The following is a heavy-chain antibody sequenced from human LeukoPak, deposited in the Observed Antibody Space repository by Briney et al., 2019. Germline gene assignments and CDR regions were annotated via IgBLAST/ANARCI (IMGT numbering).Heavy chain of an antibody. Sequence: GGSLRLSCAASGFTFSSYGMHWVRQAPGKGLEWVAVISYDGSNKYYADSVKGRFTISRDKSKNTLYLQMNSLRAEDTAVYYCAKEIEMATIRWFDYWGQGTLVTVSS. D-gene: IGHD5-24*01. V-gene: IGHV3-30*18. J-gene: IGHJ4*02. CDR3: AKEIEMATIRWFDY. CDR2: ISYDGSNK. CDR1: GFTFSSYG.